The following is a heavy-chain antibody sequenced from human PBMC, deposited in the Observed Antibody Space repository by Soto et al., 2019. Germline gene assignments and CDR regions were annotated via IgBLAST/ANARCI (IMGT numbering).Heavy chain of an antibody. CDR2: IIPIFGTA. J-gene: IGHJ3*02. D-gene: IGHD6-6*01. V-gene: IGHV1-69*13. Sequence: SVKVSCKASGGTFSSYAISWVRQAPGQGLEWMGGIIPIFGTANYAQKFQGRVTITADESTSTAHMELSSLRSEDTAVYYCARDSPSPIPTDGFDIWGQGTMVTVSS. CDR3: ARDSPSPIPTDGFDI. CDR1: GGTFSSYA.